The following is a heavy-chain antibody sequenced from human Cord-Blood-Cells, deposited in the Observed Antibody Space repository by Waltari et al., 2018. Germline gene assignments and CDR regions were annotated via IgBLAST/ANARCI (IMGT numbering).Heavy chain of an antibody. V-gene: IGHV3-9*01. J-gene: IGHJ4*02. CDR3: AKEALTDCSSTSCYSPFDY. CDR2: ISWNSGIM. D-gene: IGHD2-2*01. Sequence: EVQLVESGGGLVQPGRSLRLSCAASGFTFDDYAMHWVRQAPGKGLEWVSGISWNSGIMGYADSVKGRFTISRDNAKNSLYLQMNSLRAEDTALYYCAKEALTDCSSTSCYSPFDYWGQGTLVTVSS. CDR1: GFTFDDYA.